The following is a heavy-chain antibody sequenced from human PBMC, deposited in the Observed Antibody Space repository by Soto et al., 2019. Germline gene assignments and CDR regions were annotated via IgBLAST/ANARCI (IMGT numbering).Heavy chain of an antibody. CDR2: INYSGST. V-gene: IGHV4-39*01. Sequence: QLQLQESGPGLVKPSETLSLTCTVSGGSISSRSYYWAWIRQPPGKGLEWIGSINYSGSTYYNPSLKCRVTISVDTSKNQFSLKLSSMTAAYTAVYSCAHYFYEMTKDFPHWGQGTLVTVSS. CDR3: AHYFYEMTKDFPH. D-gene: IGHD3-10*01. CDR1: GGSISSRSYY. J-gene: IGHJ1*01.